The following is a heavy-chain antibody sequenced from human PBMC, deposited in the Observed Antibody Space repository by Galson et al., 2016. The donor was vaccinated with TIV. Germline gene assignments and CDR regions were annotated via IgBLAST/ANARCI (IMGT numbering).Heavy chain of an antibody. J-gene: IGHJ5*02. Sequence: SVKVSCKASGGTFNSYGISWVRQAPGQGLQWMGGIIPVFGTTKYSQDFQGRVAVTADESTGTAYMELSGLRFDDTAVYFCARSRGYSYGYVDPWGKGTLVTVSA. D-gene: IGHD5-18*01. CDR3: ARSRGYSYGYVDP. CDR1: GGTFNSYG. CDR2: IIPVFGTT. V-gene: IGHV1-69*13.